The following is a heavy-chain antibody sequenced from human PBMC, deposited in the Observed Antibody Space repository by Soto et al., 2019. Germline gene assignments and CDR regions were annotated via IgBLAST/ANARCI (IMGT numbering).Heavy chain of an antibody. J-gene: IGHJ5*02. Sequence: QITLKESGPALVKPTQTLTLTCSFSGFSLTTAGMGVCWIRQPPGKAPEWVALVYWDDDKRYNPSLRSRLTITKDTSKHLVVGTLPDMDPVDTGTYYCARRGTSSAAAGWFDPWGEGILVTVSS. D-gene: IGHD3-16*01. V-gene: IGHV2-5*02. CDR3: ARRGTSSAAAGWFDP. CDR2: VYWDDDK. CDR1: GFSLTTAGMG.